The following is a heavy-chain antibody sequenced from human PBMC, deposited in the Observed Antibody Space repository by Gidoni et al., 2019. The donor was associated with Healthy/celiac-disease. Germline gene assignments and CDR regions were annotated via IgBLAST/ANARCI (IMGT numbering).Heavy chain of an antibody. CDR3: AKHSLENIVVVVAATGNWFDP. Sequence: EVQLLESGGGLVQPGGSLRLSCAASGFTFSSYAMSWVRQAPGKGLEWVSAISGSGGSTYYADSVKGRFTISRDNSKNTLYLQMNSLRAEDTAVYYCAKHSLENIVVVVAATGNWFDPWGQGTLVTVSS. CDR2: ISGSGGST. J-gene: IGHJ5*02. CDR1: GFTFSSYA. V-gene: IGHV3-23*01. D-gene: IGHD2-15*01.